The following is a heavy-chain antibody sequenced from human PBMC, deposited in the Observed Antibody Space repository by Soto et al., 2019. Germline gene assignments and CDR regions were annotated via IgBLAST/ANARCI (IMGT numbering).Heavy chain of an antibody. V-gene: IGHV3-23*01. D-gene: IGHD3-10*01. CDR1: GFTFGTTD. J-gene: IGHJ5*02. CDR2: IDGSGGIT. CDR3: VKNSGWFNT. Sequence: QLLQSGGGLVQPGGSLTLSCAASGFTFGTTDMSWVRQAPGEGLEWVSTIDGSGGITYYADSVKGRFTISRDNSRNTVYLQMNSRRGDDTDLYYCVKNSGWFNTWGQGALVTVSS.